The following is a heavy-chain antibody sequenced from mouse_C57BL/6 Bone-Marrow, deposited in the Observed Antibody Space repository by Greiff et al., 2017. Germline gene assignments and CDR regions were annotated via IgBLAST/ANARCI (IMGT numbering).Heavy chain of an antibody. CDR3: AYYYGSSYGGVLDY. V-gene: IGHV1-55*01. Sequence: QVQLQQPGAELVKPGASVKMSCKASGYTFTSYWITWVKQRPGQGLEWIGDIYPGSGSTNYNEKFKSKATLTVDTSSSTAYMQLSSLTSEYAAVYYCAYYYGSSYGGVLDYWGQGTTLTVSS. CDR2: IYPGSGST. J-gene: IGHJ2*01. D-gene: IGHD1-1*01. CDR1: GYTFTSYW.